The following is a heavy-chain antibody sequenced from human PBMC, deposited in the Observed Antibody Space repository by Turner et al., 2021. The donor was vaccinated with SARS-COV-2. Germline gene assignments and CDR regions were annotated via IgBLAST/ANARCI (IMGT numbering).Heavy chain of an antibody. CDR3: ATSTVAGTELNYYGMDV. Sequence: QLQLQESGPGLVKPSETPSLTCTVSGGSISSSSYYWGWIRQPPGKGLEWIGSIYYSGSTYYIPSLKSRVTISVDTSKNQFSLKLSSVTAADTAVYYCATSTVAGTELNYYGMDVWGQGTTVTVSS. D-gene: IGHD6-13*01. V-gene: IGHV4-39*05. J-gene: IGHJ6*02. CDR2: IYYSGST. CDR1: GGSISSSSYY.